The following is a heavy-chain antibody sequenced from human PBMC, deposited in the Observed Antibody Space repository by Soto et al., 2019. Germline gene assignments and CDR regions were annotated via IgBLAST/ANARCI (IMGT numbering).Heavy chain of an antibody. CDR2: INADSGNT. Sequence: ASVKVSCKASGYTFTSYAMPWVRQAPGQRLEWMGWINADSGNTKYSQKFQGWVTITRDTSISTAYMELRSLRSEDTAVYYCARGIVVVTALDYWGQGTLVTVSS. J-gene: IGHJ4*02. CDR3: ARGIVVVTALDY. D-gene: IGHD2-21*02. CDR1: GYTFTSYA. V-gene: IGHV1-3*01.